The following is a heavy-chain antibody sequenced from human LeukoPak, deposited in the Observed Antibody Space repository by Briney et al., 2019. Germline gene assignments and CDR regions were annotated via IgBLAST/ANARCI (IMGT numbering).Heavy chain of an antibody. Sequence: GGSVRLSCAASGFSVSSNYMSWARQAPGKGLEWVSLIYTGGNTYYADSVKGRFTLSRDNSKNTVYLQLNSLRVEDTAMYYCASVSDLLYYFDSWGQGTLVTVSS. CDR2: IYTGGNT. CDR3: ASVSDLLYYFDS. V-gene: IGHV3-66*01. D-gene: IGHD5/OR15-5a*01. J-gene: IGHJ4*02. CDR1: GFSVSSNY.